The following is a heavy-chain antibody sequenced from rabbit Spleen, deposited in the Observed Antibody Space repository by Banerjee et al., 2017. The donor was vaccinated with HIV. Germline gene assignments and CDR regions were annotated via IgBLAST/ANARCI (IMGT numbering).Heavy chain of an antibody. V-gene: IGHV1S40*01. Sequence: QLLEESGGDLVKPGASLTLSCKASGFSFSSSDYMCWVRQAPGKGLEWIGYIVPVFGFTYYASWVNGRFSISKTNSQTAVFLLITRLTAATTASYFCTKDGAGDSYFDLWGQGTLVTVS. CDR1: GFSFSSSDY. J-gene: IGHJ4*01. CDR2: IVPVFGFT. D-gene: IGHD8-1*01. CDR3: TKDGAGDSYFDL.